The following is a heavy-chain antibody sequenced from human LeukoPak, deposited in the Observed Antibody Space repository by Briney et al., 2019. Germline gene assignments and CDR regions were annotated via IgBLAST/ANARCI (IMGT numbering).Heavy chain of an antibody. J-gene: IGHJ6*02. CDR3: ARGANYYYYYGIDI. CDR2: IIPILGIA. Sequence: SVKVSCKASGGTFSSYAISWVRQAPGQGLEWMGRIIPILGIANYAQKFQGRVTITADKSTSTAYMELSSLRSEDTAVYYCARGANYYYYYGIDIWGQGTTVTVSS. V-gene: IGHV1-69*04. CDR1: GGTFSSYA.